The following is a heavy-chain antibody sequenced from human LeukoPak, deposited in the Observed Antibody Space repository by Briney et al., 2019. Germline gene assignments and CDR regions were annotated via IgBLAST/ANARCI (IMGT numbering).Heavy chain of an antibody. J-gene: IGHJ6*03. D-gene: IGHD2-2*01. CDR3: ARGVGYCSTTSCRDYYYMDV. CDR1: GFTFRNYW. Sequence: GGPLRLSCSASGFTFRNYWMTWLRQPPPKGLTGVDSINLEESEKHLVDSVQGRFGISRDNAKNSLYLQMDSLRAEDTAVYYCARGVGYCSTTSCRDYYYMDVWGKGTTVTVSS. V-gene: IGHV3-7*01. CDR2: INLEESEK.